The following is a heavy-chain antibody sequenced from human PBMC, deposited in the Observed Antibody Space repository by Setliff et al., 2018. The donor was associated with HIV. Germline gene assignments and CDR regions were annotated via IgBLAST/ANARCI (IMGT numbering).Heavy chain of an antibody. CDR3: ARSPAVLGIVYLDP. CDR2: IIPMFGTP. D-gene: IGHD2-15*01. Sequence: SVKVSCKASGDSFNNYAISWVRQAPGQGLEWMGGIIPMFGTPAYAQKFQDRVTITTDESTSTAYMELDSLRSEDTAVYYCARSPAVLGIVYLDPWGQGTLVTVSS. CDR1: GDSFNNYA. J-gene: IGHJ5*02. V-gene: IGHV1-69*05.